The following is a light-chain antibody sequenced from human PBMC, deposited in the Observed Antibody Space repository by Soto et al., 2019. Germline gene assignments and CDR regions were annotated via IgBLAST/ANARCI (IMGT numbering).Light chain of an antibody. CDR3: CSYAGSSTYV. CDR1: RNDIGSFNV. CDR2: EAS. Sequence: QSVLTQPASVTWSPGQSITISRTGTRNDIGSFNVISWYQQHPGKAPKLMIYEASERPSGVSDRFSGSKSGNSASLTISGLQAEDEADYFCCSYAGSSTYVFGTGTKVTVL. V-gene: IGLV2-23*01. J-gene: IGLJ1*01.